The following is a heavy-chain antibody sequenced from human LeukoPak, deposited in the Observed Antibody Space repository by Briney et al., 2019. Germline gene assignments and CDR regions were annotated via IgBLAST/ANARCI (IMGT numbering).Heavy chain of an antibody. V-gene: IGHV4-38-2*01. CDR3: ARLNSGYECTADYFDY. Sequence: GSLRLSCAASGFTFSDYWMNWVCQAPGKGLEWIGSNYYSGSTYYNPSLKSRVTISVDTSKNHFSLKLSSVTAADTAVYYCARLNSGYECTADYFDYWGQGTLVTVSS. CDR2: NYYSGST. D-gene: IGHD5-12*01. CDR1: GFTFSDYW. J-gene: IGHJ4*02.